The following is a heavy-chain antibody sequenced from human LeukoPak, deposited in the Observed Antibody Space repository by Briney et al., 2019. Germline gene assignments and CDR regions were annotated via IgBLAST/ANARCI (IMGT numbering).Heavy chain of an antibody. CDR1: GGSISSGDYY. CDR3: AREVVVAADYYYYGMDV. Sequence: PSETLSLTCTVSGGSISSGDYYWSWIRQPPGKGLEWIGYIYYSGSTYYNPSLKSRVTISVDTSKNQFSLKLSSVTAADTAVYYCAREVVVAADYYYYGMDVWGKGTRSPSPQ. V-gene: IGHV4-30-4*01. CDR2: IYYSGST. J-gene: IGHJ6*04. D-gene: IGHD2-15*01.